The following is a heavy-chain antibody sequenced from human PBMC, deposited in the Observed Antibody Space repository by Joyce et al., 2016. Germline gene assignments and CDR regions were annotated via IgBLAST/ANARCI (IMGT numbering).Heavy chain of an antibody. CDR2: INPEDADT. Sequence: EVQLVQSGGEVKKPGESLKISCKGVGYSFTSYWLGWVRQRPGKGLELMGIINPEDADTRYSPSCKGQVTISVDRSIKTAHLRWGSLRASDTAIYYCARSAVRGTLSPFFDYWGQGSLVTVSS. D-gene: IGHD3-16*01. V-gene: IGHV5-51*01. CDR3: ARSAVRGTLSPFFDY. J-gene: IGHJ4*02. CDR1: GYSFTSYW.